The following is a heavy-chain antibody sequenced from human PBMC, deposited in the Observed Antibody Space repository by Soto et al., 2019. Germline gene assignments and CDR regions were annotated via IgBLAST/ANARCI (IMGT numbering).Heavy chain of an antibody. D-gene: IGHD6-6*01. V-gene: IGHV3-30-3*01. Sequence: QVQLVESGGGVVQPGRSLRLSCAASGFTFSSYAMHWVRQAPGKGLEWVAVISYDGSNKYYADSVKGRFTISRDKSKNPLYLQMNSLRAEDTAVYYCARDVGELLVGGVDYWGQGTLVIVSS. CDR1: GFTFSSYA. CDR2: ISYDGSNK. J-gene: IGHJ4*02. CDR3: ARDVGELLVGGVDY.